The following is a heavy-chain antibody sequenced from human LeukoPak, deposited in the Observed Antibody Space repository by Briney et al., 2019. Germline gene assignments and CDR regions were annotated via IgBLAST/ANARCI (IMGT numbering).Heavy chain of an antibody. CDR3: GRVIAGAIDY. D-gene: IGHD3-10*01. J-gene: IGHJ4*02. V-gene: IGHV3-23*01. CDR2: ISGSGGST. CDR1: GFTFSSYA. Sequence: GGSLRLSCAASGFTFSSYAMSWVRQAPGKGLGWVSAISGSGGSTYYADSVKGRFTISRDNADNSMYLQMNSLRAEDTAVYYCGRVIAGAIDYWGQGTLVTVSS.